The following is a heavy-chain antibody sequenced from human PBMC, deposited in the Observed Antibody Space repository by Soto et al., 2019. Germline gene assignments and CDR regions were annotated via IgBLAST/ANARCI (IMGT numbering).Heavy chain of an antibody. CDR3: AQGMLIPGPHYLGL. Sequence: QVQLQQSGPGLVKPSQSLSLTCAISGDSVSGDRAAWNWIRQSPSRGLEWLGRTYYRSKWYIESSPTVRSRITHSPNISQNTVPLRLNPVTPGGPAVKYRAQGMLIPGPHYLGLLGPGNSVTVSS. J-gene: IGHJ6*02. CDR2: TYYRSKWYI. V-gene: IGHV6-1*01. D-gene: IGHD7-27*01. CDR1: GDSVSGDRAA.